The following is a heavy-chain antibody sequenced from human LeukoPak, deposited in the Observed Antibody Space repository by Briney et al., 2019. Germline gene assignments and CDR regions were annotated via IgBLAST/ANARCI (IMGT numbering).Heavy chain of an antibody. V-gene: IGHV3-21*01. D-gene: IGHD3-22*01. CDR3: ARGRAYDSSGYYSY. CDR2: ISSSSSYI. J-gene: IGHJ4*02. Sequence: GGSLRLSCAASGFTFSSCSMNWVRQAPGKGLEWVSSISSSSSYIYYADSVKGRFTISRDNAKNSLYLQMNSLRAEDTAVYYCARGRAYDSSGYYSYWGQGTLVTVSS. CDR1: GFTFSSCS.